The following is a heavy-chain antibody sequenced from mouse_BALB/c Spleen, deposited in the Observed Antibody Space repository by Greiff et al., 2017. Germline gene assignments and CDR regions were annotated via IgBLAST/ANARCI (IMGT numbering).Heavy chain of an antibody. Sequence: QVHVKQSGAELVRPGSSVKISCTASGYAFSSYWMTWVKQRPGQGLEWIGQIYPGDGDTNYNGKFKGKATLTADKSSSTAYMQLSSLTSEASVVYFCARSDGNPFAYWGQGTLVTVSA. CDR1: GYAFSSYW. V-gene: IGHV1-80*01. D-gene: IGHD2-1*01. CDR3: ARSDGNPFAY. CDR2: IYPGDGDT. J-gene: IGHJ3*01.